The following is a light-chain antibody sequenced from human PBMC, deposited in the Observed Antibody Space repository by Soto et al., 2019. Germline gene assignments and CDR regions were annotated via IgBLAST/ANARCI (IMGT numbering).Light chain of an antibody. V-gene: IGKV3-20*01. J-gene: IGKJ4*01. Sequence: EIVLTQSPGTLSLSQGERATLSCRASQSVSSNYLAWYQQKPGQAPRLLIYGASSRATGSPDRFRGSGSGTDFTITISILEPEDLAVYDCQQYGSSPITFGGGTKVEIK. CDR2: GAS. CDR3: QQYGSSPIT. CDR1: QSVSSNY.